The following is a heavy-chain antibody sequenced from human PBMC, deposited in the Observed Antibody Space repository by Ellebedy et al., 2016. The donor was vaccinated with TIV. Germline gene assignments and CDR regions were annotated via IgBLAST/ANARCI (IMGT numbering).Heavy chain of an antibody. Sequence: PGGSLRLSCAASGFTFSSYSMNWVRQAPGKGLEWVSYISSNNGTIYHADSVKGRFTISRDNAKNSRYLQMNSLRDEDTAVYYCARIYTHGFDYWGQGTLVTVSS. V-gene: IGHV3-48*02. J-gene: IGHJ4*02. CDR3: ARIYTHGFDY. CDR2: ISSNNGTI. D-gene: IGHD5-18*01. CDR1: GFTFSSYS.